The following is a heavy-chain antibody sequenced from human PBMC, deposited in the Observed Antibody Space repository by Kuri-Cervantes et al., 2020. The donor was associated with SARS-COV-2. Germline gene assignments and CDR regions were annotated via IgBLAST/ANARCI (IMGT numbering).Heavy chain of an antibody. CDR3: AKDIRRRQAARLLNYYYYGMDV. Sequence: GESLKISCAASGFTFSSYAMHWVRQAPGKGLEWVAVISYDGSNKYYADSVKGRFTISRDNSKNTLYLQMNSLRAEDTAVYYCAKDIRRRQAARLLNYYYYGMDVWGQGTTVTVPS. V-gene: IGHV3-30-3*01. CDR2: ISYDGSNK. J-gene: IGHJ6*02. D-gene: IGHD6-6*01. CDR1: GFTFSSYA.